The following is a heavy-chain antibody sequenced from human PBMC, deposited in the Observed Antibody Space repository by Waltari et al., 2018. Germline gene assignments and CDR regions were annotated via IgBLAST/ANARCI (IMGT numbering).Heavy chain of an antibody. J-gene: IGHJ4*02. Sequence: EVQLVEDGGSVVQPGGSRIRSWAASWFTFEYDAMHWVRQAPGKGLEWISLSSWNGDTAYYADSVKGRFPISRDNSKNFLYLQMSSLRPEDTALYYCAKDFLSDYLDREGYFDYWGQGTLVTVSS. CDR1: WFTFEYDA. CDR3: AKDFLSDYLDREGYFDY. CDR2: SSWNGDTA. V-gene: IGHV3-43D*04. D-gene: IGHD2-2*03.